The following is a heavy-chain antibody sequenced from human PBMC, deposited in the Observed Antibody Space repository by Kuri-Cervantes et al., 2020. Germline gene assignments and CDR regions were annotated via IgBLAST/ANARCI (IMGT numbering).Heavy chain of an antibody. J-gene: IGHJ4*02. D-gene: IGHD3-10*01. V-gene: IGHV4-31*03. Sequence: SETLSLTCTVSGGSISSGGYYWSWIRQHPGKGLEWIGYIYYSGSTYYNPSLKSRVTISVDTSKNQFSLKLSSVTAADTAVYYCARDDGWGGLHWGQGTLVTVSS. CDR1: GGSISSGGYY. CDR3: ARDDGWGGLH. CDR2: IYYSGST.